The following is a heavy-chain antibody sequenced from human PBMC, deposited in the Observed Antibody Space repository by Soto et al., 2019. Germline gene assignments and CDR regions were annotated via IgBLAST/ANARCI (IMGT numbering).Heavy chain of an antibody. D-gene: IGHD5-18*01. V-gene: IGHV1-69*13. Sequence: GASVKVSCKASGGTFSSYAISWVRQAPGQGLEWMGGIIPIFGTANYAQKFQGRVTITADESTSTAYMELSSLRSEDTAVYYCASSNTAMVTDFDYWGQGTLVTVSS. J-gene: IGHJ4*02. CDR1: GGTFSSYA. CDR2: IIPIFGTA. CDR3: ASSNTAMVTDFDY.